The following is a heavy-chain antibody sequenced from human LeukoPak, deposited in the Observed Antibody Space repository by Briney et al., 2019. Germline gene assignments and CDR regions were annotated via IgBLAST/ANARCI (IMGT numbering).Heavy chain of an antibody. CDR3: ATSSGWKSNIDY. J-gene: IGHJ4*02. CDR2: INPNSGGT. V-gene: IGHV1-2*02. D-gene: IGHD6-19*01. CDR1: GYTFNGYY. Sequence: ASVNVSCKASGYTFNGYYIHWVRQAPGQGLEWMGWINPNSGGTNYAQKFQGRVTITRDTSICIAYMELSRLRSDDTAVFYCATSSGWKSNIDYWGQGTLVTVSS.